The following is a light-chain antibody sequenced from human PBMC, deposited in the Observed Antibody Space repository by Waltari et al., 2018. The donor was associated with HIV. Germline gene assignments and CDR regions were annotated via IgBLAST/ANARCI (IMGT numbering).Light chain of an antibody. J-gene: IGLJ2*01. V-gene: IGLV2-14*03. CDR1: TTVICLYLV. CDR3: SSYTGADSLL. CDR2: RVN. Sequence: QSALTHPASFSAAPGQPLTFSRTGATTVICLYLVPSWYRQHPGKAPQLVIYRVNSRPSGVSDRFSGSKSGNTASLTISSLQAEDEGDYYCSSYTGADSLLFGGGTKLTVL.